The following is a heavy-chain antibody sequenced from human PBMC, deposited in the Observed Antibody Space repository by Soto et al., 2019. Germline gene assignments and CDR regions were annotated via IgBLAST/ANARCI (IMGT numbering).Heavy chain of an antibody. CDR2: IYWNDDK. CDR3: AHTNSLYYYDSSGPAIFDY. V-gene: IGHV2-5*01. D-gene: IGHD3-22*01. CDR1: GFSLSTSGVG. Sequence: QITLKESGPTLVNPTQTLTLTCTFSGFSLSTSGVGVGWIRQPPGKALEWLALIYWNDDKRYSPSLKSRLTITKDTSKNQVVLTMTNMDPVDTATYYCAHTNSLYYYDSSGPAIFDYWGQGTLVTVSS. J-gene: IGHJ4*02.